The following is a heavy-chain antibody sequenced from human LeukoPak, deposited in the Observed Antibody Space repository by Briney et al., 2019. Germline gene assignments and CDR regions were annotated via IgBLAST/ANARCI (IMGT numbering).Heavy chain of an antibody. CDR1: GGTLSSYA. CDR3: ANTELERRRGSSGYSHY. V-gene: IGHV1-69*04. D-gene: IGHD3-22*01. CDR2: IIPILGIA. J-gene: IGHJ4*02. Sequence: SVKVSCKASGGTLSSYAISLVRQAAGQGLEWMGRIIPILGIANYAQKFQGRVTITADKSTSTAYMELSSLRSEDTAVYYCANTELERRRGSSGYSHYWGQGTLVTVSS.